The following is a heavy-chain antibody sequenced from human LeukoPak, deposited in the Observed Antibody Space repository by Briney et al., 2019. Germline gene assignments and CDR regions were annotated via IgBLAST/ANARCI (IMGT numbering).Heavy chain of an antibody. J-gene: IGHJ5*02. Sequence: MASETLSLTCTVSGGSISSNTYYWGWIRRPPGKGLEWIGNIHYSGSTYYNPSLKSRVTISVDTSKNQFSLNLSSLTAADTAVYYCATSDTVSTYNWFDPWGQGTLVTDSS. CDR3: ATSDTVSTYNWFDP. CDR2: IHYSGST. CDR1: GGSISSNTYY. V-gene: IGHV4-39*01. D-gene: IGHD5/OR15-5a*01.